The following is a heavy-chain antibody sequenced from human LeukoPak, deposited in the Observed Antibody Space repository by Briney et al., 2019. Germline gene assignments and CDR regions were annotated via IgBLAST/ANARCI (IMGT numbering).Heavy chain of an antibody. CDR1: GGSSSSYY. V-gene: IGHV4-59*08. CDR2: IYYTGST. D-gene: IGHD3-10*01. J-gene: IGHJ4*02. Sequence: SETLSLTCTVSGGSSSSYYWNWIQQPPGKGLEWIGYIYYTGSTNYSPSLKSRVTISLDTSKSQFSLKLSSVTAADTAVYYCARRLGSHFDYWGQGTLVTVSS. CDR3: ARRLGSHFDY.